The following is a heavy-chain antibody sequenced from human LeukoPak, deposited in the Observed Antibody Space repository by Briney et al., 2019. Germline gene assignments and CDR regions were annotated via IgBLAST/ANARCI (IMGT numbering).Heavy chain of an antibody. J-gene: IGHJ4*02. CDR1: GFTFSRYS. D-gene: IGHD3-10*01. V-gene: IGHV3-48*04. CDR2: ISWNSDTI. CDR3: AKMGYFGSGSYYPGEYYFDY. Sequence: GGSLRLSCAASGFTFSRYSMNWVRQAPGKGLEWVSSISWNSDTIYYADSVKGRFTISRDNAKNSLYLQMNSLRPEDTAFYYCAKMGYFGSGSYYPGEYYFDYWGQGTLVTVSS.